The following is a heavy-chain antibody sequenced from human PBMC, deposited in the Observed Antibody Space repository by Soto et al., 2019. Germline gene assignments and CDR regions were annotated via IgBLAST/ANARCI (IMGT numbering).Heavy chain of an antibody. J-gene: IGHJ4*02. D-gene: IGHD3-16*01. CDR3: ASLIQGGY. V-gene: IGHV1-69*12. CDR1: GGTFSNNA. CDR2: IIPIFGTA. Sequence: QVQLVQSGAEVKKPGSSVKVSCKASGGTFSNNAISWVRQAPGQGLEWMGGIIPIFGTATYAQRFQGRVTITADESTSTSYMELSSLRSEDTAVYYCASLIQGGYWGQGTLVTVSS.